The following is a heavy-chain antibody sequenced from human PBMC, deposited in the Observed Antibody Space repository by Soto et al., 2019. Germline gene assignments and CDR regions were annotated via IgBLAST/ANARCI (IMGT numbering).Heavy chain of an antibody. J-gene: IGHJ4*02. V-gene: IGHV1-18*01. CDR1: XYTFPSST. Sequence: QGELVQSGAEVKKPGASVKVSCXAXXYTFPSSTISWLRQAPGQGLEWLGWINAYSGDRNFAQRFKGRVTMTTDTSTSTAYLELTSLTSDDTAIYYCASANYGDSDYWGQGTLLTVSS. CDR2: INAYSGDR. CDR3: ASANYGDSDY. D-gene: IGHD4-17*01.